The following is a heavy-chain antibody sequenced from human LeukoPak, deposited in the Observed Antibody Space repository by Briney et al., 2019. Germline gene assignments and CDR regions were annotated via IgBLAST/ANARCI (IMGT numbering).Heavy chain of an antibody. D-gene: IGHD1-26*01. CDR2: ISSSGSTI. V-gene: IGHV3-11*01. CDR1: GFTFSDYY. Sequence: PGGSLRLSCAASGFTFSDYYMSWIREAPGKGLEWVSYISSSGSTIYYADSVKGRFTISRDNAKNSLYLQMNSLRAEDTAVYYCARDFTFSFTSGTFDYWGQGTLVTVSS. J-gene: IGHJ4*02. CDR3: ARDFTFSFTSGTFDY.